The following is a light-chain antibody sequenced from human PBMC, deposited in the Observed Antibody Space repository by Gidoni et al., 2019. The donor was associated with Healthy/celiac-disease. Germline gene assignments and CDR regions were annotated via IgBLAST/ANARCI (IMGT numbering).Light chain of an antibody. CDR3: EQSYSTPHT. CDR1: QSISSY. CDR2: AAS. J-gene: IGKJ2*01. Sequence: DIQMTQSPSSLSASGGDRVTITCRASQSISSYLNWYQQKPGKAPELLIYAASSLQSGVPSRFSGSGSGTDFTLTISSLRPEDFATYYCEQSYSTPHTFGQGTKLEIK. V-gene: IGKV1-39*01.